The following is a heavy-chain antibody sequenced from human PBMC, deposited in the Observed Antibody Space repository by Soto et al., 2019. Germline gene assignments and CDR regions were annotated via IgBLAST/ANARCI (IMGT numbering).Heavy chain of an antibody. D-gene: IGHD2-15*01. CDR2: INPNSGGT. J-gene: IGHJ5*02. Sequence: ASVKVSCKASGYTFTGYYMHWVRQAPGQGLEWMGWINPNSGGTNYAQKFQGWVTMTRDTSISTAYMELSRLRSDDTAVYYCARDRYCSGGSCYSLALSGQGTLVTVSS. CDR1: GYTFTGYY. CDR3: ARDRYCSGGSCYSLAL. V-gene: IGHV1-2*04.